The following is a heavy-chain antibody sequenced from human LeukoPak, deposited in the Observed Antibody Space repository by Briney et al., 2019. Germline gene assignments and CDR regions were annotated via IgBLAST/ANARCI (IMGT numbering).Heavy chain of an antibody. CDR3: TRELPREVTLDY. CDR1: GFEFISCG. V-gene: IGHV3-74*01. CDR2: INTDGSST. Sequence: PGGSLRLSCAASGFEFISCGMQWVRQAPGKGLVWVSRINTDGSSTSYADSVKGRFTVSRDNAKNTLFLQVNSLRVEDTAVYFCTRELPREVTLDYWGQGTPVTVSS. J-gene: IGHJ4*01. D-gene: IGHD2-21*02.